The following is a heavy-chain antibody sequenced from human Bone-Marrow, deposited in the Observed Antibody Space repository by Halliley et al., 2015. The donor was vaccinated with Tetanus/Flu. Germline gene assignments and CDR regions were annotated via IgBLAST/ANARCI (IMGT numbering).Heavy chain of an antibody. Sequence: TLSLTCTVSGGSISSSNYYWGWIRQPPGKGLEWIGSLYYRGGTSYNPSLKSRVTVFADTSKNQFSLKLTSVTAADTAVYYCARLSMVRGKNFDPWGQGTLVTVSS. CDR3: ARLSMVRGKNFDP. CDR1: GGSISSSNYY. CDR2: LYYRGGT. D-gene: IGHD3-10*01. J-gene: IGHJ5*02. V-gene: IGHV4-39*01.